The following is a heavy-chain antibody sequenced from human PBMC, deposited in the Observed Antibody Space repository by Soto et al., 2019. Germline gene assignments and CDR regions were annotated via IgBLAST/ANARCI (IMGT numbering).Heavy chain of an antibody. CDR3: AKDSDSYGDYVLGWYFDY. Sequence: EVQLLESGGGLVQPGGSLRLSCAASGFTFSSYAMSWVRQAPGKGLEWVSAISGSGGSTYYADSVKGRFTISRDNSKNTLYLQMNSLRAEDTAVYYCAKDSDSYGDYVLGWYFDYWGQGTLVTVSS. V-gene: IGHV3-23*01. CDR1: GFTFSSYA. J-gene: IGHJ4*02. D-gene: IGHD4-17*01. CDR2: ISGSGGST.